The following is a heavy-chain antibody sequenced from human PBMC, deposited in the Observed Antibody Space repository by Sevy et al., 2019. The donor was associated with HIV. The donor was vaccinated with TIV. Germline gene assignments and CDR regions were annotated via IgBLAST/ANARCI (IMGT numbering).Heavy chain of an antibody. CDR1: GYTLTQLS. Sequence: ASVKVSCKVSGYTLTQLSMNWVRQAPGKGLEWMGSFDPEDGETIYAQKVQGRVTMTEDRSTDTAYMDLSSLRSEDTAGYYCATTKDYYESSGYPFDYWGQGTLVTVSS. CDR2: FDPEDGET. J-gene: IGHJ4*02. CDR3: ATTKDYYESSGYPFDY. V-gene: IGHV1-24*01. D-gene: IGHD3-22*01.